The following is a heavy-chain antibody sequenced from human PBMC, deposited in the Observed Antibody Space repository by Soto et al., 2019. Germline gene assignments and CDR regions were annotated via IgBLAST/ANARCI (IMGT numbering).Heavy chain of an antibody. J-gene: IGHJ4*02. CDR3: AIRMYSTRWYYLDY. D-gene: IGHD6-13*01. CDR1: GFTVSSYD. CDR2: ISAST. Sequence: EMQLLESGGGLLQAGGSLRLSCAASGFTVSSYDLNWVRQAPGKGLEWVSGISASTYYADSVKGRFTISRDTSKNTLYLQMNSLRAEDTAIYFCAIRMYSTRWYYLDYWGQGTLVTVSS. V-gene: IGHV3-23*01.